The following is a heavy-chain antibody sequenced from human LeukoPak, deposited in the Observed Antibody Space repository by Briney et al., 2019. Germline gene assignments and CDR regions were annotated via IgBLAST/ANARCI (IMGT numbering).Heavy chain of an antibody. CDR3: ARDRGYSYPSPVDY. D-gene: IGHD5-18*01. Sequence: GGSLRLSCAASGFTFSSYSMRWVRQAPGEGVEWVSSISSSSSYIYYADSVKGRFTISRDNAKNSLYLQMNSLRAEDTAVYYCARDRGYSYPSPVDYWGQGTLVTVSS. V-gene: IGHV3-21*01. CDR1: GFTFSSYS. J-gene: IGHJ4*02. CDR2: ISSSSSYI.